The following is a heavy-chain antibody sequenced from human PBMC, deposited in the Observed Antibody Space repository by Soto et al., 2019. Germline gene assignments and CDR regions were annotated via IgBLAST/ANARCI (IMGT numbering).Heavy chain of an antibody. V-gene: IGHV3-23*01. CDR3: VRTIVGATKGGWFDP. D-gene: IGHD1-26*01. CDR2: FSGRDATT. Sequence: EVQLSESGGGLIQPGGSLRLSCAASGFPFSSYTMSWVRQAQGQGLEWVSSFSGRDATTYYADSVKGRFTISRDNSKNTLYLQMNSLRAEDTALYFCVRTIVGATKGGWFDPWGQGALVTVSS. CDR1: GFPFSSYT. J-gene: IGHJ5*02.